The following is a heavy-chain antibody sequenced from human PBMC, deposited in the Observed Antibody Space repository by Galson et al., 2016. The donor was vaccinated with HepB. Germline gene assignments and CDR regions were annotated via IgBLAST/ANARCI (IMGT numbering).Heavy chain of an antibody. CDR2: MSDSDDI. Sequence: SLRLSCAASGFTFSGYAMAWVRQAPGKGLEWVSGMSDSDDIYYAPTVKGRFTISRDNSKNTVYLQLTSLRAEDTAVYYCAKDKRGHSSAWYCYLDYWGQGTLVTVSS. D-gene: IGHD6-13*01. CDR3: AKDKRGHSSAWYCYLDY. CDR1: GFTFSGYA. V-gene: IGHV3-23*01. J-gene: IGHJ4*02.